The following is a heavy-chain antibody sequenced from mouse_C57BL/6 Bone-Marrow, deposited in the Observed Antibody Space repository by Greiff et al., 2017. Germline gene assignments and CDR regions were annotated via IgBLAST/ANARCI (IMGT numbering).Heavy chain of an antibody. Sequence: QVQLKESGAELVKPGASVKMSCKASGYAFSGYWMNWVKQRPGKGLEWIGQIYPGDGDTAYNGKFKGKATLTADTSSSTAYMQLSSLTSEDSAVYFCARYSSYDFDYWGQGTTLTVSS. CDR2: IYPGDGDT. CDR1: GYAFSGYW. J-gene: IGHJ2*01. V-gene: IGHV1-80*01. D-gene: IGHD1-1*01. CDR3: ARYSSYDFDY.